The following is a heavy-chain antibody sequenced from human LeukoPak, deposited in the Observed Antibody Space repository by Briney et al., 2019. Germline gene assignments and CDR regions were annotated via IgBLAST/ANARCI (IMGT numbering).Heavy chain of an antibody. CDR2: IYYSGST. CDR1: GGSISSYY. CDR3: ARVQPEYCTNGVCFAPYFDY. V-gene: IGHV4-59*01. D-gene: IGHD2-8*01. J-gene: IGHJ4*02. Sequence: PSETLSLTCTVSGGSISSYYWSWIRQPPGKGPEWIGYIYYSGSTNYNPSLKSRVTISVDTSKNQFSLKLSSVTAADTAVYYCARVQPEYCTNGVCFAPYFDYWGQGTLVTVSS.